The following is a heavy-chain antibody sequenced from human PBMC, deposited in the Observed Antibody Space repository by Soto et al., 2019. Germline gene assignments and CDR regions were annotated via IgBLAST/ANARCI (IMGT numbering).Heavy chain of an antibody. D-gene: IGHD1-20*01. CDR2: INPNSGGT. CDR3: ARGFGITGCFDY. J-gene: IGHJ4*02. V-gene: IGHV1-2*02. Sequence: SVKVSCKSSGYTFTGYYMHWVRQAPGQGLEWMGWINPNSGGTNYAQKFQDRVTMTRDTSISTAYMGLSRLRSDDTAVYYCARGFGITGCFDYWGQGTPVTVSS. CDR1: GYTFTGYY.